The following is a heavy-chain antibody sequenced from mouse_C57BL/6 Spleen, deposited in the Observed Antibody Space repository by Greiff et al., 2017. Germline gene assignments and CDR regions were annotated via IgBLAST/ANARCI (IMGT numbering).Heavy chain of an antibody. CDR2: IYPGDGDT. CDR3: ARSTTVVADYFDY. Sequence: QVQLKESGPELVKPGASVKISCKASGYAFSSSWMNWVKQRPGKGLEWIGRIYPGDGDTNYNGKFKGKATLTADKSSSTAYMQLSSLTSEDSAVYFCARSTTVVADYFDYWGQGTTLTVSS. D-gene: IGHD1-1*01. CDR1: GYAFSSSW. V-gene: IGHV1-82*01. J-gene: IGHJ2*01.